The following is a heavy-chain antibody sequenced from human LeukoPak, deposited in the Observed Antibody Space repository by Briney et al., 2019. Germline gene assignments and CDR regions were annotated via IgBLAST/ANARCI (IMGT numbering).Heavy chain of an antibody. CDR3: ARSNCNSCYLGVWYYFYD. V-gene: IGHV3-66*01. CDR1: GITVSSNY. Sequence: SRGSLRDSRAASGITVSSNYMSWVRQAPGKGLEWVSVIYSDGRTYYADSVKGRFTISRDNSKNPLYLQMNSLRAEDTAVYYCARSNCNSCYLGVWYYFYDWGQGTLVTVSS. J-gene: IGHJ4*02. CDR2: IYSDGRT. D-gene: IGHD1/OR15-1a*01.